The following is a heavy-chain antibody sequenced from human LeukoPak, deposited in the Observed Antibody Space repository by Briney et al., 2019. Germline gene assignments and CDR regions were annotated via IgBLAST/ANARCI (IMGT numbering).Heavy chain of an antibody. J-gene: IGHJ6*02. Sequence: PSETLSLTCAVSGGSISSTNWWSWVRQPPGKGLEWIGEIYHSGNTNYNLSLKSRVTMSIDRSKNQFSLKLTSVTAADTAVYYCARVAAYVMDVWGQGTTVTVSS. CDR2: IYHSGNT. CDR3: ARVAAYVMDV. CDR1: GGSISSTNW. D-gene: IGHD6-13*01. V-gene: IGHV4-4*02.